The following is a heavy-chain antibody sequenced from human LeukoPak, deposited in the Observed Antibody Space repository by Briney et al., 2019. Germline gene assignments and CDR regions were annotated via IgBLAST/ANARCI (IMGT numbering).Heavy chain of an antibody. CDR2: ISSSSRYI. CDR1: YS. CDR3: ARGHIFGVVRNAFDI. D-gene: IGHD3-3*01. V-gene: IGHV3-21*01. J-gene: IGHJ3*02. Sequence: YSMNWVRQAPGKGLEWVSSISSSSRYIYYADSVKGRFTISRDNAKNSLYLQMNSLRAEDTAVYYCARGHIFGVVRNAFDIWGQGTMVTVSS.